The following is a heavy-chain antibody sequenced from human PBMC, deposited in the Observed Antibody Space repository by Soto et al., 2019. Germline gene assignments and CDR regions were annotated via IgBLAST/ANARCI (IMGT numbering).Heavy chain of an antibody. D-gene: IGHD3-3*01. J-gene: IGHJ5*02. CDR1: GGSISSYY. V-gene: IGHV4-59*12. CDR3: ARWWSGSRQGFDP. Sequence: SETLSLTCTVSGGSISSYYWSWIRQPPGKGLEWIGYIYYSGSTNYNPSLKSRVTISVDTSKNQFSLKLSSVTAADTAVYCCARWWSGSRQGFDPWGQGTLVTVSS. CDR2: IYYSGST.